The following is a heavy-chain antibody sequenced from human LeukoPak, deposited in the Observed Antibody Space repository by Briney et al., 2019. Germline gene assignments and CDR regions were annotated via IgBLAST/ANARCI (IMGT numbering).Heavy chain of an antibody. Sequence: GGSLRLSCAASGFTFSTYHMNWVRQAPGKGLEWVSVISGGSSSIYYTDSVKGRFTISRDNAKNSLYLQMKSLRAEDTAVYYCARHEYSAGMNYGMDVWGQGATVTVSS. CDR1: GFTFSTYH. CDR3: ARHEYSAGMNYGMDV. D-gene: IGHD4-11*01. V-gene: IGHV3-21*01. J-gene: IGHJ6*02. CDR2: ISGGSSSI.